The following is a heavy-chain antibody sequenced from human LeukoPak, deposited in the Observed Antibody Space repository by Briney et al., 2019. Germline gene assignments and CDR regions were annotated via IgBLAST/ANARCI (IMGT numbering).Heavy chain of an antibody. J-gene: IGHJ4*02. CDR1: GFTFSSYA. Sequence: GGSLRLSCAASGFTFSSYAMHWVRQAPGKGLEWVAVISYDGSNKYYADSVKGRFTISRDNSKNTLYLQMNSLRAGDTAVYYCARDLYYYGSGLPYYFDYWGQGTLSPSPQ. D-gene: IGHD3-10*01. CDR2: ISYDGSNK. CDR3: ARDLYYYGSGLPYYFDY. V-gene: IGHV3-30*04.